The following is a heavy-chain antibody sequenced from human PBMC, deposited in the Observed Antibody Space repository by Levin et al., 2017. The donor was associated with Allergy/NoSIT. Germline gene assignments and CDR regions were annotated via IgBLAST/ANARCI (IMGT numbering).Heavy chain of an antibody. Sequence: GASVKVSCKASGGTFSSYTISWVRQAPGQGLEWMGRIIPILGIANYAQKFQGRVTITADKSTSTAYMELSSLRSEDTAVYYCAREDLRGYSGYDGEGYYFDYWGQGTLVTVSS. CDR2: IIPILGIA. CDR3: AREDLRGYSGYDGEGYYFDY. CDR1: GGTFSSYT. J-gene: IGHJ4*02. V-gene: IGHV1-69*04. D-gene: IGHD5-12*01.